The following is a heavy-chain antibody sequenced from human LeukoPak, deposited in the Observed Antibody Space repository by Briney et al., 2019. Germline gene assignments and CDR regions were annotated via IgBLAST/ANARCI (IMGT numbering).Heavy chain of an antibody. J-gene: IGHJ4*02. CDR2: IYHSGST. Sequence: SETLSLTCTVSGGSISSGGYYWSWIRQPPGKGLEWVGYIYHSGSTYYNPSLKSRVTISVDRSKNQFSLKLSSVTAADTAVYYCARDRTGGTFDYWGQGTLVTVSS. D-gene: IGHD3-10*01. CDR1: GGSISSGGYY. CDR3: ARDRTGGTFDY. V-gene: IGHV4-30-2*01.